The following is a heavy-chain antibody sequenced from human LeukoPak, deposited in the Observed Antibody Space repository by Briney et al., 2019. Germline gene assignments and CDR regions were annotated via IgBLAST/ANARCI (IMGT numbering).Heavy chain of an antibody. CDR2: ISAYNGNT. J-gene: IGHJ6*02. CDR3: AREVTPPSSSWPGVYYYYYGMDV. D-gene: IGHD6-13*01. Sequence: ASVKVSCKASGYTFTSYGISWVRQAPGQGLEWMGWISAYNGNTNYAQKLQGRVTMTTDTSTSTAYMELRSLRSDDTAVYYCAREVTPPSSSWPGVYYYYYGMDVWGQGTTVTVSS. CDR1: GYTFTSYG. V-gene: IGHV1-18*01.